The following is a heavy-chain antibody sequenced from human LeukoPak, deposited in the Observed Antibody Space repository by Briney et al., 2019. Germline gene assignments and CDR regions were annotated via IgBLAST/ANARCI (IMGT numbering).Heavy chain of an antibody. Sequence: SETLSLTCTVSGGSISSGGYYWSWIRQPPGKGLEWIGFIQDGGSTSYKSSLKSRVAISVDRSKNQFSLTLSSVTAADTAIYYCARGHSSSWLSYFDYWGQGTLVTVSS. J-gene: IGHJ4*02. V-gene: IGHV4-30-2*01. D-gene: IGHD6-13*01. CDR3: ARGHSSSWLSYFDY. CDR2: IQDGGST. CDR1: GGSISSGGYY.